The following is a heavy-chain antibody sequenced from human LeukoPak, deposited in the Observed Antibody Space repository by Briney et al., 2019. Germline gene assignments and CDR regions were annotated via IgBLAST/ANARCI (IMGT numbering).Heavy chain of an antibody. CDR3: AKERSEVVVAATNY. J-gene: IGHJ4*02. V-gene: IGHV3-23*01. CDR2: ISGSGGAT. Sequence: GGPLRLSCAASGFTFNNYAMSWVRQAPGKGLEWVSAISGSGGATYYADSVKGRFTISRDNSKNTLSLQINSLRAEDTAVYYCAKERSEVVVAATNYWGQGTLVTVSS. CDR1: GFTFNNYA. D-gene: IGHD2-15*01.